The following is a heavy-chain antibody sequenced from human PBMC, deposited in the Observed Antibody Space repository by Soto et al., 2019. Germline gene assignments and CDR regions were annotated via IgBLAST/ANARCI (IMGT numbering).Heavy chain of an antibody. CDR3: AKDNCISTSCYRLYNWFDP. CDR2: ISYGGSNK. D-gene: IGHD2-2*01. CDR1: GFTFSSYG. V-gene: IGHV3-30*18. J-gene: IGHJ5*02. Sequence: GGSLRLSCTASGFTFSSYGMHWVSQGPVKGLEWVAVISYGGSNKYYADSVKGRFTISRDNSKNTLYLQMNNLRAEDTVVYYCAKDNCISTSCYRLYNWFDPWGQGT.